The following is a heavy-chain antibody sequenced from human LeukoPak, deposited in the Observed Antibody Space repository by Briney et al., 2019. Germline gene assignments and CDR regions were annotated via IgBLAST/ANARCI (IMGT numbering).Heavy chain of an antibody. CDR2: ISGSDGRT. V-gene: IGHV3-23*01. CDR3: ARAGNTRFDY. CDR1: GFTVSSNYA. J-gene: IGHJ4*02. Sequence: GGSLRLSCAASGFTVSSNYAMSWVRPAPGKGLEWVSGISGSDGRTYYADSVKGRFTISRDNSKNTLYLQMNSLRAEDTAVYYCARAGNTRFDYWGQGTLVTVSS. D-gene: IGHD2/OR15-2a*01.